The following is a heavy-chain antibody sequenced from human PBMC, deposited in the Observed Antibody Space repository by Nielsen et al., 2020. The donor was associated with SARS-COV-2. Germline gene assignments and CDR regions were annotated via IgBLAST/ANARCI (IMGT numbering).Heavy chain of an antibody. J-gene: IGHJ6*02. CDR2: INPNSGGT. CDR1: GYTFTGYY. D-gene: IGHD3-10*01. Sequence: ASVKVSCKASGYTFTGYYMHWVRQAPGQGLEWMGRINPNSGGTNYAQKFQGRVTMTRDTSISTAYMELSRLRSDDTAVYYCARDMVRGVIGRGYYYGMDVWGQGTTVTVSS. CDR3: ARDMVRGVIGRGYYYGMDV. V-gene: IGHV1-2*06.